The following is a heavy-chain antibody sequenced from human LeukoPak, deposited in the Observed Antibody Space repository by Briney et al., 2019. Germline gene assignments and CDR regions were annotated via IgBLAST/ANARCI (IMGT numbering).Heavy chain of an antibody. CDR1: GFTFSNYA. Sequence: GGSLRLSCAACGFTFSNYAMTWVRQAPGKGLEWVSTISGTTGSTYYADSVEGRFTISRDNSRNTLYLQMNSLRAEDTAVYYCAKRRLGGPTLPLCFDYWGQGTLVTVSS. V-gene: IGHV3-23*01. J-gene: IGHJ4*02. D-gene: IGHD1-26*01. CDR2: ISGTTGST. CDR3: AKRRLGGPTLPLCFDY.